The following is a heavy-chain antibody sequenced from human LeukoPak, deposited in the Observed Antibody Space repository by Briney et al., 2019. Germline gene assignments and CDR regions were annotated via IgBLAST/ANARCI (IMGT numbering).Heavy chain of an antibody. Sequence: GASVKVSCKASGGTFSSYAISWVRQAPGQGLEWMGGIIPIFGTANYAQKFQGRVTITADKSTSTAYMELSSLRSEDTAVYYCARDEWVLLDFQHWGQGTLVTVSS. CDR3: ARDEWVLLDFQH. J-gene: IGHJ1*01. V-gene: IGHV1-69*06. CDR1: GGTFSSYA. CDR2: IIPIFGTA. D-gene: IGHD1-26*01.